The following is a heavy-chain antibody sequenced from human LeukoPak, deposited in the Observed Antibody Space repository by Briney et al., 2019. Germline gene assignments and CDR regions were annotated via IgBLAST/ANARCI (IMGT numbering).Heavy chain of an antibody. CDR2: IYHTGDS. V-gene: IGHV4-59*08. CDR3: ARHAFASPLDI. CDR1: DVSISDYY. J-gene: IGHJ4*02. Sequence: SETLSLTCAVSDVSISDYYWSWIRQPPGKGLEWIGYIYHTGDSNQNPSLKGRVTVALDTPKNQVSLKVTSVTAADTAVYYCARHAFASPLDIWGQGTVVTVSS. D-gene: IGHD2-21*01.